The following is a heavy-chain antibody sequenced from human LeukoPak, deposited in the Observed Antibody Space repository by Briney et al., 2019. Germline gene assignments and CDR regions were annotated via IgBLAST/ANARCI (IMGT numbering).Heavy chain of an antibody. Sequence: GSLRLSCAASGFTFSSYWMHWVRQAPGKGLVWVSRINSDGSSTSYADSVKGRFTISRDNAKNTLYLQMNSLRAEDTAVYYCARVGSGYSSSWPFDYWGQGTLVTVSS. CDR2: INSDGSST. CDR3: ARVGSGYSSSWPFDY. V-gene: IGHV3-74*01. J-gene: IGHJ4*02. CDR1: GFTFSSYW. D-gene: IGHD6-13*01.